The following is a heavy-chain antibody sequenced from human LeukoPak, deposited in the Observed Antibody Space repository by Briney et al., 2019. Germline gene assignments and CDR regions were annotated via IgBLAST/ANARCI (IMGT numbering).Heavy chain of an antibody. CDR2: IGGLGSST. J-gene: IGHJ4*02. V-gene: IGHV3-23*01. CDR1: GFTFSSHA. D-gene: IGHD3-3*01. Sequence: GGSLRLSCVASGFTFSSHAMAWVRQAPGKGLEWVSAIGGLGSSTYYGDSVKGRFTISRDNSKNTVYLQMDSLRVEDTAVYYCARDPGVVAFHYFDFWGQGTLITVSS. CDR3: ARDPGVVAFHYFDF.